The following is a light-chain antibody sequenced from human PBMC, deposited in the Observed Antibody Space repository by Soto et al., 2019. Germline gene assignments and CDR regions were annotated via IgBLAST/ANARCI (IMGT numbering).Light chain of an antibody. J-gene: IGKJ1*01. CDR2: GAS. Sequence: DIVLTQSPGALSLSPGERATLSCRASQSVSSSFLAWYQQKPGQAPRLLIYGASSRSTGIPDRFGGSGSVTDFTLTISTLEPDDFAVYYCQQYDSSPRTFGQGTKVEIE. V-gene: IGKV3-20*01. CDR3: QQYDSSPRT. CDR1: QSVSSSF.